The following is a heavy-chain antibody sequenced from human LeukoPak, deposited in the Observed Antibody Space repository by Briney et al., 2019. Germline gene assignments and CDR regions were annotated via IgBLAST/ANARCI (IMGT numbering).Heavy chain of an antibody. V-gene: IGHV3-30*04. CDR2: ISDDGSNK. J-gene: IGHJ6*03. CDR1: GFNFSNFA. Sequence: GGSLRLSCAASGFNFSNFAMHWARQAPGKGLEWVAVISDDGSNKYYVDSVKGRFTISRDNSKNTLYLQMNSLRDEDTAVFYCAKDRIYSNYGYYMDVWGKGTTVTVSS. D-gene: IGHD4-11*01. CDR3: AKDRIYSNYGYYMDV.